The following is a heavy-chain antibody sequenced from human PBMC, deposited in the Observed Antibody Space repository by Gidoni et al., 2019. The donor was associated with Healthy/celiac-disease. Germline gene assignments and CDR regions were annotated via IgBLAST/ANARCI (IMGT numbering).Heavy chain of an antibody. Sequence: EVQLVESGGVVVQPGGSLRLSCAASGFTFVDYAMHWVRQAPGKGLEWVSLISWDGGSTYYADSVKGRFTISRDNSKNSLYLQMNSLRAEDTALYYCAKDIRRFGELYYFDYWGQGTLVTVSS. J-gene: IGHJ4*02. V-gene: IGHV3-43D*03. CDR3: AKDIRRFGELYYFDY. CDR2: ISWDGGST. CDR1: GFTFVDYA. D-gene: IGHD3-10*01.